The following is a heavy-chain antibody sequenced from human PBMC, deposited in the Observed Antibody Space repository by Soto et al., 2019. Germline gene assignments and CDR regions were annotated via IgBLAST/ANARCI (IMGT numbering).Heavy chain of an antibody. J-gene: IGHJ6*02. V-gene: IGHV4-59*01. CDR2: IYYSGDT. Sequence: QVLLQESGPGLVKPSETLSLTCTISGGSISNYYWNWIRQPPGKGLEWIGYIYYSGDTNYNPSLQGPFPLSVDPPKNQFYLKLSSVSAADTAVYYCARDQCSGGSCGDYYYALDVWGQGTAVTVS. CDR3: ARDQCSGGSCGDYYYALDV. CDR1: GGSISNYY. D-gene: IGHD2-15*01.